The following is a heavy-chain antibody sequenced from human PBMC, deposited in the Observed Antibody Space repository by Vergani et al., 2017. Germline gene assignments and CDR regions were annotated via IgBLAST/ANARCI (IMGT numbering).Heavy chain of an antibody. CDR3: AKSRWLQHFGAHYFDS. V-gene: IGHV3-23*01. J-gene: IGHJ4*02. D-gene: IGHD5-24*01. CDR1: GFAFSRSA. CDR2: LTASGSGI. Sequence: DVQLLQSGGDLVQPGGSLRLSCVASGFAFSRSAMSWVGQAPGKGLEWVSGLTASGSGISYADSVRGRFTISRDNSKNTLFLQMDSLRAEDTAVYYCAKSRWLQHFGAHYFDSWGQGILVTVSS.